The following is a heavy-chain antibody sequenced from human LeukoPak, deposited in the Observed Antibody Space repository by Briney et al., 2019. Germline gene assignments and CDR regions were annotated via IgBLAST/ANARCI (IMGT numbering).Heavy chain of an antibody. CDR3: ARSTRSYSGYDFPAY. J-gene: IGHJ4*02. CDR1: GGTFSSYA. Sequence: SVKVSCKASGGTFSSYAISWVRQAPGQGLEWMGGIIPIFGTANYAQKFQGRVTITTDETTSTAYTELSSLRSEDTAVYYCARSTRSYSGYDFPAYWGQGTLVTVSS. CDR2: IIPIFGTA. V-gene: IGHV1-69*05. D-gene: IGHD5-12*01.